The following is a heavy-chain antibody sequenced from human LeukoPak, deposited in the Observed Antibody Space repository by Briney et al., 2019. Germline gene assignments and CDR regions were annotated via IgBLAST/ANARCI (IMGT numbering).Heavy chain of an antibody. CDR3: ARRDYDFWRGPGAFDI. V-gene: IGHV1-8*01. Sequence: ASVKVSCKASGYTFTSYDINWVRQATGQGLEWMGWMNPNSGNTGYAQKFRGRVTMTRNTSISTAYMELSSLRSEDTAVYYCARRDYDFWRGPGAFDIWGQGTMVTVSS. D-gene: IGHD3-3*01. CDR2: MNPNSGNT. J-gene: IGHJ3*02. CDR1: GYTFTSYD.